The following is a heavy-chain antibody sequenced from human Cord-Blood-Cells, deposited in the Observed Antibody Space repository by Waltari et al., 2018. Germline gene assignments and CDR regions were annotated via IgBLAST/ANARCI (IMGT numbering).Heavy chain of an antibody. J-gene: IGHJ5*02. D-gene: IGHD6-6*01. CDR2: INPSGGSI. CDR3: ARYHEYSSSSGFDP. V-gene: IGHV1-46*01. Sequence: QGLEWMGIINPSGGSISYAQKFQGRVTMTRDTSTSTVYMELSSLRSEDTAVYHCARYHEYSSSSGFDPWGQGTLVTVSS.